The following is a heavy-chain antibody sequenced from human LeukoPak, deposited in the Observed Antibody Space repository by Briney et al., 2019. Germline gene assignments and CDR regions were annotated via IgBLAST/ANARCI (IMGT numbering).Heavy chain of an antibody. CDR1: GFIFSNSA. V-gene: IGHV3-30*02. CDR3: AKDILPGVGSFDY. Sequence: GGSLRLSCAASGFIFSNSAIHWVRQSPGKGLEWVAFISEDGTKKFYVDSVKGRFTISRDNSKNTLYLQMTSLRPEDTAVYYCAKDILPGVGSFDYWGQGTLVTVSS. D-gene: IGHD2-2*02. J-gene: IGHJ4*02. CDR2: ISEDGTKK.